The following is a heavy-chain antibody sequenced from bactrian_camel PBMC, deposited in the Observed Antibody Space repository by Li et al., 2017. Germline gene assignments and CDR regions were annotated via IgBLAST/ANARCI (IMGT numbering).Heavy chain of an antibody. CDR2: FGRDGST. CDR3: AADRPPLWSGGSLFERGFDF. V-gene: IGHV3S53*01. D-gene: IGHD7*01. Sequence: HVQLVESGGGSVQAGGSLRLSCAGAVCTYSTKCIGWFRQAPGKQREGVAAFGRDGSTSYAGSVKGRFTISKENNKNTLYLQMNSLKPEDTAMYYCAADRPPLWSGGSLFERGFDFWGQGTQ. CDR1: VCTYSTKC. J-gene: IGHJ6*01.